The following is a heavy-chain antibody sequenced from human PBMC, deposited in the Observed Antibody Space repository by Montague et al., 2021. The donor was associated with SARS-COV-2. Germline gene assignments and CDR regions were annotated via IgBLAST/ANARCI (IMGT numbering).Heavy chain of an antibody. CDR3: ARDRLL. D-gene: IGHD3-10*01. CDR1: GFTFISYW. Sequence: SLRLSCAASGFTFISYWMSWVRQAPGKGLEWVANINQDGSEKSYVDSVKSRFTISRDNAKNSLYLQMNSLRAEDTAVYYCARDRLLGGQGTLVTVSS. J-gene: IGHJ4*02. V-gene: IGHV3-7*01. CDR2: INQDGSEK.